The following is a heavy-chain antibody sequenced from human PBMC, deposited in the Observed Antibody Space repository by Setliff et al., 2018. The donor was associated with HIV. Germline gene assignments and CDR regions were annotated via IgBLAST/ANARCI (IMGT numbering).Heavy chain of an antibody. CDR2: IDYSGST. V-gene: IGHV4-39*01. Sequence: PSETLSLTCTVSGGSISSKSHYWGWIRQPPGKGLEWIGSIDYSGSTYYNPSLKSRVTISVDTSNNHFSLKLTSVTAADTAVYYCARHSQIYYDFWSDYPSEEDAFDMWGQGTMVTVSS. J-gene: IGHJ3*02. D-gene: IGHD3-3*01. CDR1: GGSISSKSHY. CDR3: ARHSQIYYDFWSDYPSEEDAFDM.